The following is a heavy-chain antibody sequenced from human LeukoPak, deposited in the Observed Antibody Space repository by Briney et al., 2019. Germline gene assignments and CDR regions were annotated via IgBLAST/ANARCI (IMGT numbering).Heavy chain of an antibody. CDR2: IKQDGTEK. CDR3: ARPPYYDFWNGHYPDF. V-gene: IGHV3-7*01. D-gene: IGHD3-3*01. J-gene: IGHJ4*02. Sequence: GGSLRLSCAASGFTFSNYWMTWVRQAPGKGLEWVAHIKQDGTEKYYVDSVKGRFTISRDNAKNSLHLQMDSLRAEDTAVYYCARPPYYDFWNGHYPDFWGQGTLVTVSS. CDR1: GFTFSNYW.